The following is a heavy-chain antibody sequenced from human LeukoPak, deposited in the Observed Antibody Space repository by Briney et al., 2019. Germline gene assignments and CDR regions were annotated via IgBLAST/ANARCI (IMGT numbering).Heavy chain of an antibody. CDR1: GFTFSSYW. J-gene: IGHJ6*03. CDR2: IKQDGSEK. D-gene: IGHD3/OR15-3a*01. CDR3: GRGTGYYYYYYMDV. V-gene: IGHV3-7*01. Sequence: SGGSLRLPCAASGFTFSSYWMSWVRQAPGKGLEWVANIKQDGSEKYYVDSVKGRFTISRDNAKNSLYLQMNSLRAEDTAVYYCGRGTGYYYYYYMDVWGKGTTVTVSS.